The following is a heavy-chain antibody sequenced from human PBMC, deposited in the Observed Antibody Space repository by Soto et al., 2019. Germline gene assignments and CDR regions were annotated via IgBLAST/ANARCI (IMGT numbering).Heavy chain of an antibody. CDR3: AKFSRVGAYAWPDY. CDR1: GITFAHYA. J-gene: IGHJ4*02. CDR2: ISGSGSGT. Sequence: PGGSLRLSCAASGITFAHYAMTWVRQAPGKGLEWVSAISGSGSGTYYADSVKGRFNVSRDNSNNTLYLQMNSLRADDTAVYFCAKFSRVGAYAWPDYWGQGTLVTASS. D-gene: IGHD2-2*01. V-gene: IGHV3-23*01.